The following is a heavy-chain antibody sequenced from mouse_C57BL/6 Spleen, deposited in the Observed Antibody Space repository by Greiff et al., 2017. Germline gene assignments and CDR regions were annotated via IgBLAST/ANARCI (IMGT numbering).Heavy chain of an antibody. V-gene: IGHV1-54*01. Sequence: QVQLQQSGAELVRPGTSVKVSCKASGYAFTNYLIEWVKQRPGQGLEWIGVINPGSGGTNYNEKFKGKATLTADKSSSTAYMQRSSLTSEDSAVYFCERNYGSSLYAMDYWGQGTSVTVSS. CDR3: ERNYGSSLYAMDY. CDR1: GYAFTNYL. D-gene: IGHD1-1*01. J-gene: IGHJ4*01. CDR2: INPGSGGT.